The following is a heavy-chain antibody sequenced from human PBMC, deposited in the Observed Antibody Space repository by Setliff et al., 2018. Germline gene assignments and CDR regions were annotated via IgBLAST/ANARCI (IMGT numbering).Heavy chain of an antibody. CDR2: IAHDGSNK. CDR3: AKEFTVVVPAALALDV. Sequence: GGSLRLSCAASGFTFSSYAQHWVRQAPGKGLEWVAFIAHDGSNKFYADSVKGRFTISRDNSKNTLYLQMNSLRAEDTAVYYCAKEFTVVVPAALALDVWGKGTTVTVSS. V-gene: IGHV3-30*07. J-gene: IGHJ6*04. CDR1: GFTFSSYA. D-gene: IGHD2-2*01.